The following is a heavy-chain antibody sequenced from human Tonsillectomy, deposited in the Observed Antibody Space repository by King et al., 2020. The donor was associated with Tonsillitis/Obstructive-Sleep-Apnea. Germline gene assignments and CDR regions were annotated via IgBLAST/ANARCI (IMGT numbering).Heavy chain of an antibody. CDR3: ARENDYGGNLPAFDY. J-gene: IGHJ4*02. CDR1: GYTFSSYN. V-gene: IGHV1-18*01. D-gene: IGHD4-23*01. Sequence: VQLVESGAEVKKPGASVKVSCQTSGYTFSSYNISWVRQARGQGLEWMGWISAYNDNTNYAQKVQGRVTMTTDTSTSTAYMELRSLRSDDTAVYYCARENDYGGNLPAFDYWGQGTLVTVSS. CDR2: ISAYNDNT.